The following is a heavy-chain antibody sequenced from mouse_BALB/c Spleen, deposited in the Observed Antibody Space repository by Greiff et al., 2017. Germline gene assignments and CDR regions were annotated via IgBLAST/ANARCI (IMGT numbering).Heavy chain of an antibody. D-gene: IGHD1-1*01. CDR2: INPSSGYT. Sequence: VKLVESGAELARPGASVKMSCKASGYTFTSYTMHWVKQRPGQGLEWIGYINPSSGYTNYNQKFKDKATLTADKSSSTAYMQLSSLTSEDSAVYYCANYGSSPVGYYFDYWGQGTTLTVSS. V-gene: IGHV1-4*01. J-gene: IGHJ2*01. CDR1: GYTFTSYT. CDR3: ANYGSSPVGYYFDY.